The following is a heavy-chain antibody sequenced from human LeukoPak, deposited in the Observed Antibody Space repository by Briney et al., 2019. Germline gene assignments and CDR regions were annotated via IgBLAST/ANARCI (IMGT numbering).Heavy chain of an antibody. Sequence: GGSLRLSCAASGLTFSSHWMHWVRQTPGKGLEWVGNINQGGSEKYYVDSVKGRFTISRDNAKNSLYLQINSPTVEDTAVYYCSNGYCSGDSCYWGQGTLVTVSS. J-gene: IGHJ4*02. CDR1: GLTFSSHW. CDR3: SNGYCSGDSCY. CDR2: INQGGSEK. D-gene: IGHD2-15*01. V-gene: IGHV3-7*01.